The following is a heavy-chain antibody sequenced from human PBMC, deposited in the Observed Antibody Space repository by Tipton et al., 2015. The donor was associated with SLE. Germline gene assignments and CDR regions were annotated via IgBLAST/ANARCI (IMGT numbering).Heavy chain of an antibody. Sequence: TLSLTCTVSGGSISSYYWSWIRQPPGRGLEWIGEINHSGSTNHNPSLKSRVTISVDTSKNQLSLKLSAVTAADTAVYYCARALWKSGDYWGQGTLVTVSS. CDR2: INHSGST. D-gene: IGHD1-1*01. CDR1: GGSISSYY. J-gene: IGHJ4*02. CDR3: ARALWKSGDY. V-gene: IGHV4-34*01.